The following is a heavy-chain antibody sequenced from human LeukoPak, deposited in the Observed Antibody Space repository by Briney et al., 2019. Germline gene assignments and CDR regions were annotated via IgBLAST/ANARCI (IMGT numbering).Heavy chain of an antibody. CDR2: ISSSISYI. CDR1: GFTFSSYS. V-gene: IGHV3-21*01. Sequence: GGSLRLSCAASGFTFSSYSMNWVRQAPGKGLEWVSSISSSISYIYYADSVKGRFTISRDNAKNSLYLQINSLRAEDTAVYYCARDPRENGIVYAFDIWGQGTMVTVSS. D-gene: IGHD3-16*02. J-gene: IGHJ3*02. CDR3: ARDPRENGIVYAFDI.